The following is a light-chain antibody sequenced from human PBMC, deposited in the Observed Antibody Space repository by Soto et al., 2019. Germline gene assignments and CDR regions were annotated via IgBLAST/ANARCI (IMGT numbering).Light chain of an antibody. Sequence: DVQMTQSPSSLSVSVGDRVTITCRASQDIKTHLAWYQQKPGKVPKLLISGTSILQSGVPSRFSGSGSGTGFTLTINSLQPEDIATYYCQKYDRAPFTFGPGTTVDFK. J-gene: IGKJ3*01. V-gene: IGKV1-27*01. CDR3: QKYDRAPFT. CDR1: QDIKTH. CDR2: GTS.